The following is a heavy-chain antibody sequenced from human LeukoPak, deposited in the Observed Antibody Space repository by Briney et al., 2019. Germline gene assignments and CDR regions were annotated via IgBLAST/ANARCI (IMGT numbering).Heavy chain of an antibody. V-gene: IGHV3-53*01. J-gene: IGHJ4*02. CDR3: ARLRGNTMVEY. Sequence: GGSLRLSCTASGFAVSNNYMSWVRQAPGKGLEWVSLIYNAITYADSVKGRFTISRDDSKNTLNLQMNSLRADDTAVYYCARLRGNTMVEYWGQGTLVTVSS. CDR1: GFAVSNNY. CDR2: IYNAIT. D-gene: IGHD3-10*01.